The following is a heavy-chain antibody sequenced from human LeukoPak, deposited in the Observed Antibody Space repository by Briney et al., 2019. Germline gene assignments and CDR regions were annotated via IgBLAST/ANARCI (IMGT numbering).Heavy chain of an antibody. Sequence: GGSLRLSCAASGSTFSSYEMNWVRQAPGKGLEWVSYICSSGSTIYYADSVKGRFTISRDNAKNSLYLQMNSLRAEDTAVYYCARGAHLTGYGHGMDVWGKGTTVTVSS. CDR3: ARGAHLTGYGHGMDV. CDR2: ICSSGSTI. V-gene: IGHV3-48*03. J-gene: IGHJ6*04. CDR1: GSTFSSYE. D-gene: IGHD3-9*01.